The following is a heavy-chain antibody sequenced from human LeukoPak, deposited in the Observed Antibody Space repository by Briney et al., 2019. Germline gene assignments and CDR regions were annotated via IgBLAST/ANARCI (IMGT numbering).Heavy chain of an antibody. V-gene: IGHV3-23*01. CDR3: AKKGYAGSGTYSYYFDH. J-gene: IGHJ4*02. D-gene: IGHD3-10*01. Sequence: GGSLRLSCEASGFTFNDFSMNWVRQAPGEGLEWVSTLSTTGAATYYADSVKGRFTISRDNSKNTLYLQMNSLRAEDTAVYYCAKKGYAGSGTYSYYFDHWGQGTLVTVSS. CDR2: LSTTGAAT. CDR1: GFTFNDFS.